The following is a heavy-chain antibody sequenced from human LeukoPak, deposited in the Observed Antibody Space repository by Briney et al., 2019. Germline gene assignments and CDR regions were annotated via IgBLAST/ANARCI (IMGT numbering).Heavy chain of an antibody. CDR2: INPNSGGT. CDR1: GGTFSSYA. D-gene: IGHD6-19*01. V-gene: IGHV1-18*01. CDR3: ARDHLSSGWNKGSWFDP. Sequence: ASVKVSCKASGGTFSSYAISWVRQAPGQGLEWMGWINPNSGGTNYAQKLQGRVTMTTDTSTSTAYMELRSLRSDDTAVYYCARDHLSSGWNKGSWFDPWGQGTLVTFSS. J-gene: IGHJ5*02.